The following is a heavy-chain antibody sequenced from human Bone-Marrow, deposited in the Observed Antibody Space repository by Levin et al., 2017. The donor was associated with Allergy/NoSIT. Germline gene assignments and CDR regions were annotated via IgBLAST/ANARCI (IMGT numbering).Heavy chain of an antibody. Sequence: GGSLRLSCEASGFTFRNYPMSWVRQSPGKGLEWVSAIRGGGDYIHYADSVEGRFTISRDNSKNTLHLPMNSLRVEDTAIYFCAKDGGYSIMTADRYFDSWGQGTLVTVSS. CDR1: GFTFRNYP. V-gene: IGHV3-23*01. CDR2: IRGGGDYI. J-gene: IGHJ4*02. D-gene: IGHD3-16*01. CDR3: AKDGGYSIMTADRYFDS.